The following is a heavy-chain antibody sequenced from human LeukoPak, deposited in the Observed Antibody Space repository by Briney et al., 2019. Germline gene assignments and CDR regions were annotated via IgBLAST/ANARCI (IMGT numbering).Heavy chain of an antibody. CDR3: AKQGTMVRGVIAWFDP. Sequence: GGSLRLSCAASGFTFSSYAMSWVRQAPGKGLEWVSAIGGSGGSTYYADSVKGRFTISRDNSKNTLYLQMNSLRAEDTAVYYCAKQGTMVRGVIAWFDPWGQGTLVTVSS. J-gene: IGHJ5*02. CDR2: IGGSGGST. CDR1: GFTFSSYA. V-gene: IGHV3-23*01. D-gene: IGHD3-10*01.